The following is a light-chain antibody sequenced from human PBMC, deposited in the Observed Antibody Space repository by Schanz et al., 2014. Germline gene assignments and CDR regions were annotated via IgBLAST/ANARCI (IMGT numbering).Light chain of an antibody. Sequence: DIQMTQSPSTLSASVGDRVTITCRASQSISSWLAWYQQNPGEAPKLLIYDATSLESGVPSRFSGSGFGTEFTLTISSLQPDDFATYYCQQYYSYPLTFGGGTKVEIK. CDR2: DAT. J-gene: IGKJ4*01. V-gene: IGKV1-5*01. CDR1: QSISSW. CDR3: QQYYSYPLT.